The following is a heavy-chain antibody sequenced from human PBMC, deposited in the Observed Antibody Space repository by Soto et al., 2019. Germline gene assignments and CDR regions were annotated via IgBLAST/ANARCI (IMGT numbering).Heavy chain of an antibody. CDR2: IYPGDSNT. V-gene: IGHV5-51*01. J-gene: IGHJ4*02. CDR3: ARQRYRSNTACYTVDY. D-gene: IGHD2-2*02. CDR1: GYSFTSYW. Sequence: PGESLKISCSGSGYSFTSYWIGWVRQMPGKGLEWMGIIYPGDSNTRYSPSFQGQVTISADKSISSAYLQWSSLKASDTAMYYCARQRYRSNTACYTVDYWGQGTLVTVYS.